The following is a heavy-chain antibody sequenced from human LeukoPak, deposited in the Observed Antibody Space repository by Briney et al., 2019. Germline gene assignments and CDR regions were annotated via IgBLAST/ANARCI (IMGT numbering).Heavy chain of an antibody. D-gene: IGHD3-22*01. CDR2: IYTSGST. CDR1: GGSISGGSYY. V-gene: IGHV4-61*02. CDR3: ARGYYDSSGYYKPFDY. Sequence: SSETLSLTCTVSGGSISGGSYYWSWIRQPAGKGLEWIGRIYTSGSTNYNPSLKSRVTISVDTSKNQFSLKLSSVTAADTAVYYCARGYYDSSGYYKPFDYWGQGTLVTVSS. J-gene: IGHJ4*02.